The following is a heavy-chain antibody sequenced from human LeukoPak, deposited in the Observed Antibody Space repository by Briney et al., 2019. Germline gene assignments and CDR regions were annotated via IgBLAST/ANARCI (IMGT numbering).Heavy chain of an antibody. CDR3: ATPPRIAAAGTNSNPISYFQH. CDR1: GGSISSYY. D-gene: IGHD6-13*01. V-gene: IGHV4-59*08. J-gene: IGHJ1*01. CDR2: IYYSGST. Sequence: SETLSLTCTVSGGSISSYYWSWIRQPPGKGLEWIGYIYYSGSTNYNPSLKSRVSISVDTSKNQFSLKLSSVTAADTAVYYCATPPRIAAAGTNSNPISYFQHWGQGALVTVSS.